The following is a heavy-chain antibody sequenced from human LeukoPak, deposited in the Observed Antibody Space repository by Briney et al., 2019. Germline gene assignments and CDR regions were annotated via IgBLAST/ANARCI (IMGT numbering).Heavy chain of an antibody. Sequence: PSETLSLTCTVSGGSISSYYWSWIRQPAGKGLEWIGRILTSGSTNYNPSHKSRVTMSVDTSKNQSSLKLSSVTAADMAVYYCAATVAGSKHFDYWGQGSLVTVSS. CDR3: AATVAGSKHFDY. CDR2: ILTSGST. D-gene: IGHD6-19*01. CDR1: GGSISSYY. V-gene: IGHV4-4*07. J-gene: IGHJ4*02.